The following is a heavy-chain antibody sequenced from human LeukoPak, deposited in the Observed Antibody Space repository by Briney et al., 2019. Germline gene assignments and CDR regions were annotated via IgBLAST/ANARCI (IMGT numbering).Heavy chain of an antibody. Sequence: SETLSLTCSVSGGSISSFYWSWIRQPAGKGLEWIGLIHSRGNINYNPSLKSRVTISVDTSKNQFSLRLSSVTAADTAVYYCARVTGYMIEDYFDYWGQGTLVTVSS. V-gene: IGHV4-4*07. CDR3: ARVTGYMIEDYFDY. D-gene: IGHD3-22*01. CDR1: GGSISSFY. J-gene: IGHJ4*02. CDR2: IHSRGNI.